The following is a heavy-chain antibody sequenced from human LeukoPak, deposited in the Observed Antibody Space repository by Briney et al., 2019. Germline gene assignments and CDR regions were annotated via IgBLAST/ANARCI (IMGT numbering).Heavy chain of an antibody. CDR2: MNPNSGNT. CDR1: GYTFTSYD. V-gene: IGHV1-8*01. D-gene: IGHD3-22*01. J-gene: IGHJ4*02. CDR3: AREFSKGRAYYNFDY. Sequence: VASVKASCKASGYTFTSYDINWVRQATGQGLEWMGWMNPNSGNTGYAQKFQGRVAMTRNTSISTAYMELSSLRSEDTAVYYCAREFSKGRAYYNFDYWGQGTLVTVSS.